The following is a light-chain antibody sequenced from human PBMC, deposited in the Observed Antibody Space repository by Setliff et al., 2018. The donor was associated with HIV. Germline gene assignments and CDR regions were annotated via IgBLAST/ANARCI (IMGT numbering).Light chain of an antibody. CDR3: TSYAGRNNLV. V-gene: IGLV2-8*01. CDR2: EVT. Sequence: QSVLTQPASVSGSPGQSVTISCTGTSSDIGAYNFVSWHQQHPGRAPKLMIYEVTKRPSGVPDRFSGSKSGNTASLTVSGLQAEDEADYYCTSYAGRNNLVLGTGTKVTVL. J-gene: IGLJ1*01. CDR1: SSDIGAYNF.